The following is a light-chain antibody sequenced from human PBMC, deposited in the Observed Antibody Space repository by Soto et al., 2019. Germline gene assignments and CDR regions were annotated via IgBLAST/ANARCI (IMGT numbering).Light chain of an antibody. CDR3: QQYNSYRLT. J-gene: IGKJ4*01. CDR1: QSISSW. V-gene: IGKV1-5*01. CDR2: DAS. Sequence: DIQMTQSPSTLSASVGDRVTITCRASQSISSWLAWYQQKPGKAPKLLIYDASSLESGVPSRFSGSGSGTEFTLAISSLQPDDFATYYCQQYNSYRLTFGGGTKVEIK.